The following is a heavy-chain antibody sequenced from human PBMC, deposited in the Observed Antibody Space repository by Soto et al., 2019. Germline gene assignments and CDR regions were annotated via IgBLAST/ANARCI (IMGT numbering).Heavy chain of an antibody. J-gene: IGHJ5*02. CDR1: GGTFSSYA. D-gene: IGHD3-10*01. V-gene: IGHV1-69*13. CDR3: ARDTASGSGTDNWFDP. CDR2: IIPIFGTA. Sequence: GASVKVSCKASGGTFSSYAISWVRQAPGQGLEWMGGIIPIFGTANYAQKFQGRVTITADESTSTAYMELSSLRSEDTAVYYCARDTASGSGTDNWFDPWGQGTLVTVSS.